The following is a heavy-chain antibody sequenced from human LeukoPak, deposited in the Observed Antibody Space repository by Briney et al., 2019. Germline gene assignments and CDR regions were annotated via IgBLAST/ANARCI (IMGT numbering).Heavy chain of an antibody. V-gene: IGHV3-30*03. D-gene: IGHD3-10*01. Sequence: GGSLTLSCAASSFTFCSYGMHWAPRATGRGLEGVAVISYDRSNEYYADTVKGRFTISRDNAKNSLYLQMNSLRAEDTAVYYCASHYYGSGSYYYYMDVWGKGTTVTISS. CDR3: ASHYYGSGSYYYYMDV. CDR1: SFTFCSYG. CDR2: ISYDRSNE. J-gene: IGHJ6*03.